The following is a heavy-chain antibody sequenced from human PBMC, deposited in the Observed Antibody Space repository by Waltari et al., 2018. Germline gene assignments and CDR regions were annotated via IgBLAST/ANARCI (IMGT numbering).Heavy chain of an antibody. J-gene: IGHJ6*03. D-gene: IGHD3-10*01. CDR2: IYYSGST. CDR3: AREDYYGSGSYSRRYYYYYMDV. Sequence: QVQLQESGPGLVKPSETLSLTYTVSGGSISSYYWSWIRQPPGKGLEWIGYIYYSGSTNYNPSLKSRVTISVDTSKNQFSLKLSSVTAADTAVYYCAREDYYGSGSYSRRYYYYYMDVWGKGTTVTVSS. V-gene: IGHV4-59*01. CDR1: GGSISSYY.